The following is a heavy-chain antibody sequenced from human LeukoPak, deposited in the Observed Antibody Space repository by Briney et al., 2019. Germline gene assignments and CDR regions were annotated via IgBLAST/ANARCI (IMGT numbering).Heavy chain of an antibody. Sequence: SSETLSLTCTVSGGSISSGSYYWSWIRQPAGKGLEWIGRIYTSGSTNYNPSLKSRVTISVDTSKNQFSLKLSSVTAADTAVYYCASPSYCSGGSCYLVAFDIWGQGTMVTVSS. D-gene: IGHD2-15*01. CDR1: GGSISSGSYY. CDR3: ASPSYCSGGSCYLVAFDI. CDR2: IYTSGST. V-gene: IGHV4-61*02. J-gene: IGHJ3*02.